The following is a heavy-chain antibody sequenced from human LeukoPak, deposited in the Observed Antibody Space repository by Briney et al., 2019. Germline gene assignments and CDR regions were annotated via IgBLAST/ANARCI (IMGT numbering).Heavy chain of an antibody. J-gene: IGHJ4*02. CDR1: GGSVSSGSYY. CDR3: ARDGGYSGSPAFDY. CDR2: IYYSGST. V-gene: IGHV4-61*01. Sequence: SETLSLTCTVSGGSVSSGSYYWSWIRQPPGKGLEWIGYIYYSGSTNYNPSLKSRVTISVDTSKNQFSLKLSSVTAADTAVYYCARDGGYSGSPAFDYWGQGTLVTVSP. D-gene: IGHD1-26*01.